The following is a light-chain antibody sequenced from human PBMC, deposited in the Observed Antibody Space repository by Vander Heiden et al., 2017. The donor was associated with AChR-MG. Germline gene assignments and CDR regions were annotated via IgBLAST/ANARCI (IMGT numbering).Light chain of an antibody. Sequence: QTVVTQEPSFSVSPGGTVTLTCGLSSASASTTNSPSWYQQTPGHAPRTLIYSTTTRSSGVPDRFSGSILGNKAALTITGAQADDESDYYCVLYMGSGSWVFGGGTKLTVL. J-gene: IGLJ3*02. CDR1: SASASTTNS. CDR2: STT. V-gene: IGLV8-61*01. CDR3: VLYMGSGSWV.